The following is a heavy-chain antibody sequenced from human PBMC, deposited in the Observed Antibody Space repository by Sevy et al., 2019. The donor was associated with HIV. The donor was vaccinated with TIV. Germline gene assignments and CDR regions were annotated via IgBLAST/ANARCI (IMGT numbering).Heavy chain of an antibody. D-gene: IGHD3-10*01. J-gene: IGHJ3*01. Sequence: GGSLRLSCAASGFTFSGYGMHWVRQAPGKGLEWVAFIRYDGSTKYYVYSVKGRFTISRDNSKNTLFLQMNSLRTEDTSVYYCAKGLGMVQGALLSDDVWGQGTLVTVSS. CDR1: GFTFSGYG. V-gene: IGHV3-30*02. CDR3: AKGLGMVQGALLSDDV. CDR2: IRYDGSTK.